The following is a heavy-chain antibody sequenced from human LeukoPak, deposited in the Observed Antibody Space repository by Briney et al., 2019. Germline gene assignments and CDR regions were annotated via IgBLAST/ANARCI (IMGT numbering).Heavy chain of an antibody. Sequence: GGSLRLSCAASEFSVGSNWMHWVRQAPGKGLVWVSRINSDGSSTSYADSVKGRFTISRDNAKNTLYLQMNSLRAEDTAVYYCARDLEETDYYDSSGSLGNWGQGTLVTVSS. D-gene: IGHD3-22*01. J-gene: IGHJ4*02. CDR3: ARDLEETDYYDSSGSLGN. CDR2: INSDGSST. V-gene: IGHV3-74*01. CDR1: EFSVGSNW.